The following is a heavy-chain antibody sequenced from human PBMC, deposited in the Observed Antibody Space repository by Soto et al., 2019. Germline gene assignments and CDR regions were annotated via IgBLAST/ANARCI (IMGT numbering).Heavy chain of an antibody. J-gene: IGHJ6*03. CDR2: INPSGST. Sequence: SETLSLTCAVYGGSFSGYYWSWIRQPPGKGLEWIGEINPSGSTNYNPSLKSRVTISVDTSKNQFSLKLSSVTAADTAVYYCARRNYYYYYYMDVWGKGTTVTVSS. D-gene: IGHD1-1*01. V-gene: IGHV4-34*01. CDR1: GGSFSGYY. CDR3: ARRNYYYYYYMDV.